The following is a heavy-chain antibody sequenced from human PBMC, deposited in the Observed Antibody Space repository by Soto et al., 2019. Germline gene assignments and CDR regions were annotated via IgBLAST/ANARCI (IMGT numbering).Heavy chain of an antibody. CDR1: GYTFTSYY. V-gene: IGHV1-46*03. Sequence: QVQLVKSGAEVKKPGASVKVSCKASGYTFTSYYMHWVRQAPGQGLEWMGIINHSGGSTRYAQKVQGRVTITRAPSTSTDSMELSSLRSEDTDVYYCARVGGWIPFDDWGQGTLVTVSS. CDR3: ARVGGWIPFDD. J-gene: IGHJ4*02. D-gene: IGHD2-2*03. CDR2: INHSGGST.